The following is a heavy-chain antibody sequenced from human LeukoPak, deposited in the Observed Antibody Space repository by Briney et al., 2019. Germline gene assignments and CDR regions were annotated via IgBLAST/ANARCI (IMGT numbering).Heavy chain of an antibody. CDR3: AKDWSAAH. Sequence: GGSLRLSCAASGFTFTNYAMTWVRQAPGMGLEWVSAISVGGAKTHYADSVRGRFTISRDDSKKTLYLQMSSLRAEDTAVYYCAKDWSAAHWGQGTLVTVSS. CDR1: GFTFTNYA. D-gene: IGHD2-15*01. J-gene: IGHJ4*02. CDR2: ISVGGAKT. V-gene: IGHV3-23*01.